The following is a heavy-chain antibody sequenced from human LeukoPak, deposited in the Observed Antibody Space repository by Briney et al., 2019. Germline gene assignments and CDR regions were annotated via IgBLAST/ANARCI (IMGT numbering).Heavy chain of an antibody. V-gene: IGHV3-49*04. J-gene: IGHJ4*02. Sequence: PGGSLRLSCTGSGFTFCDYGMSWVRQAPGQGLEWVGFIRSKAYGGTTEYAASVKGRFTISRDDSKSIAYLQMNSLKTEDTAVYYCTSPRYCSGGSCYFHYWGQGTLVTVSS. D-gene: IGHD2-15*01. CDR2: IRSKAYGGTT. CDR1: GFTFCDYG. CDR3: TSPRYCSGGSCYFHY.